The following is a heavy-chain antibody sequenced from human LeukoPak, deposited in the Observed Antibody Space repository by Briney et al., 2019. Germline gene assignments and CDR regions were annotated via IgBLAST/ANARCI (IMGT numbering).Heavy chain of an antibody. CDR2: IYTSGST. V-gene: IGHV4-4*07. CDR1: GGSLSSYY. J-gene: IGHJ4*02. D-gene: IGHD3-22*01. Sequence: SETLSLTCTVSGGSLSSYYWSWIRQPAGKGLEWIGRIYTSGSTNYNPSLKSRVTMSVDTSKNQFSLKLSSVTAADTAVYYCARGSYYYDSSGRLFDYWGQGTLVTVSS. CDR3: ARGSYYYDSSGRLFDY.